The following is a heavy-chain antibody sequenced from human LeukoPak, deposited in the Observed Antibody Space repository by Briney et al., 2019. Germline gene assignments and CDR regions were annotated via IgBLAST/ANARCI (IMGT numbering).Heavy chain of an antibody. CDR2: TSPYSGKT. CDR3: ARTLADYGGISYYSDY. CDR1: GYSFTIYG. Sequence: ASVDVSCKASGYSFTIYGITWVRQAPGQRHERVGCTSPYSGKTNYAKKHQGRVTMTTDTSTTTVYMELRSLRSDDTAVYYCARTLADYGGISYYSDYWGQGTQVTVSS. V-gene: IGHV1-18*01. D-gene: IGHD4-23*01. J-gene: IGHJ4*02.